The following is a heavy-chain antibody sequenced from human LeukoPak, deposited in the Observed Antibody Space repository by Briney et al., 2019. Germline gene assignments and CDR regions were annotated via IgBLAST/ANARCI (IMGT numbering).Heavy chain of an antibody. CDR1: GGSISSYY. CDR2: IYYSGST. CDR3: ARGRGSGSYYTYYFDY. Sequence: PSETLSLTCTVSGGSISSYYWSWIRQPPGKGLEWIGYIYYSGSTNYNPSLKSRVTISVDTSKNQFSLKLSSVTAADTAVYYCARGRGSGSYYTYYFDYWGQGTLVAASS. J-gene: IGHJ4*02. D-gene: IGHD3-10*01. V-gene: IGHV4-59*01.